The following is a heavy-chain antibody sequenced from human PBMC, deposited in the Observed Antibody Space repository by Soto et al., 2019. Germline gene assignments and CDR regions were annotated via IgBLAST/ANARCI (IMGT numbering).Heavy chain of an antibody. Sequence: PSETLSLTCAAYGGAFSGHYWSWIRQPPGKGLEWIGEINPSGSTKYNPSLKSRVTISADTSRNQFSLKLSSVTAADTAVFYCARGGITIYVSALDDWGQGTTVTVSS. CDR3: ARGGITIYVSALDD. J-gene: IGHJ6*02. D-gene: IGHD3-3*01. CDR1: GGAFSGHY. V-gene: IGHV4-34*01. CDR2: INPSGST.